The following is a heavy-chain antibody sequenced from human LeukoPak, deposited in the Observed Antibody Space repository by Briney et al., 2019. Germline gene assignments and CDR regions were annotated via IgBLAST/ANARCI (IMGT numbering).Heavy chain of an antibody. V-gene: IGHV4-59*01. CDR1: GGSISSYY. D-gene: IGHD6-19*01. J-gene: IGHJ3*01. Sequence: SETLSLTCTVSGGSISSYYWSWIRQPPGKGLGWIAYIYYSGSTNYNPSLKSRVTISIDTSKNQFSLKLNSLTAPDTAVYYCPSGLTRQWAFALWGQGPMVSVSS. CDR3: PSGLTRQWAFAL. CDR2: IYYSGST.